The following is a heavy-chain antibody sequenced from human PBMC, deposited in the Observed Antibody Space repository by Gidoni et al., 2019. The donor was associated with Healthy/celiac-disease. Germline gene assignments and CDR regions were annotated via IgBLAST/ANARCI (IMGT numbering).Heavy chain of an antibody. Sequence: QVQLVESGGGVVQPGMSLGLSCAASGFPFSSSGMHWVRQAPGKGLEWVAVIWYDGSNKYYADSVKGRFTISRDNSKNTLYLQMNSLRAEDTAVYYCARVHSSSWYEAPYYFDYWGQGTLVTVSS. CDR2: IWYDGSNK. CDR3: ARVHSSSWYEAPYYFDY. CDR1: GFPFSSSG. J-gene: IGHJ4*02. D-gene: IGHD6-13*01. V-gene: IGHV3-33*01.